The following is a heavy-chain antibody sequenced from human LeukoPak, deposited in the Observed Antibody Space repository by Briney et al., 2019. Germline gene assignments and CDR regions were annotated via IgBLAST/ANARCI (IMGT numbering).Heavy chain of an antibody. Sequence: SETLSLTCAVYGGSFSGYYWSWIRQPPGKGLEWIGEINHSGSTNYNPSLKSRVTISVDTSKNQFSLKLSSVTAADTAVYYCARPGRTYYYGSGFNYWGQGTLVTVSS. CDR2: INHSGST. CDR3: ARPGRTYYYGSGFNY. CDR1: GGSFSGYY. J-gene: IGHJ4*02. V-gene: IGHV4-34*01. D-gene: IGHD3-10*01.